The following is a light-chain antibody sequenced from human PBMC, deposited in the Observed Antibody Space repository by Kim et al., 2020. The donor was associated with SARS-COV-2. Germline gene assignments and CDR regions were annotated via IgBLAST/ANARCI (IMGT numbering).Light chain of an antibody. CDR3: QQRGGWPLT. V-gene: IGKV3-11*01. J-gene: IGKJ4*01. Sequence: EIVLTQTPATLSLSPGERATLSCWASQSVSSYLAWYQQKPGQVPRLLIYDATNRAAGIPARFSGTESRTEFTLTISSLEPEDVAVYYCQQRGGWPLTFGGGTKLEI. CDR2: DAT. CDR1: QSVSSY.